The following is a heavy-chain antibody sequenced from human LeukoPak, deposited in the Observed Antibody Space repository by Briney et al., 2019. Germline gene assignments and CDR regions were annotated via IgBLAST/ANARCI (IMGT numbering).Heavy chain of an antibody. CDR3: ARVFWETVNTGYYSDF. Sequence: GGSLRLSCVASEFVFSSHAMIWIRQAPGKGLEWISSITSSSSDIFYADSVRGRFTISRDNANNALHLQMNSLRAEDTAVYYCARVFWETVNTGYYSDFWGQGTLVTVSP. J-gene: IGHJ4*02. V-gene: IGHV3-21*01. CDR2: ITSSSSDI. D-gene: IGHD3-22*01. CDR1: EFVFSSHA.